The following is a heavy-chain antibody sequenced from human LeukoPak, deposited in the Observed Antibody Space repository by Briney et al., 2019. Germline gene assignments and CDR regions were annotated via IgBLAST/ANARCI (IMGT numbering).Heavy chain of an antibody. Sequence: GASVKVSCKASGYTFTSYGISWVRQAPGQGLEWMGWISAYNGNTNYAQKLQGRVTMATDTSTSTAYMELRSLRSDDTAVYYCAIITVTTFGDDAFDIWGQGTMVTVSS. V-gene: IGHV1-18*01. D-gene: IGHD4-17*01. CDR2: ISAYNGNT. CDR3: AIITVTTFGDDAFDI. CDR1: GYTFTSYG. J-gene: IGHJ3*02.